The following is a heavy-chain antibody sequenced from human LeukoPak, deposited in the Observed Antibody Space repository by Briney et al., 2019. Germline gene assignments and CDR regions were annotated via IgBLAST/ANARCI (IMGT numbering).Heavy chain of an antibody. CDR3: ARDIYYDSSGYYGSVY. J-gene: IGHJ4*02. Sequence: GGSLRLSCAASGFTLRNYAMHWVRRAPGKGLEWVSYISSSSSTIYYADSVKGRFTISRDNAKNSLYLQMNSLRAEDTAVYYCARDIYYDSSGYYGSVYWGQGALVTVSS. V-gene: IGHV3-48*04. CDR1: GFTLRNYA. D-gene: IGHD3-22*01. CDR2: ISSSSSTI.